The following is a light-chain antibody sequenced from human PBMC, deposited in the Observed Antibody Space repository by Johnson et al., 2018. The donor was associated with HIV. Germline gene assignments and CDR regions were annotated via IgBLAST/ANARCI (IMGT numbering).Light chain of an antibody. CDR3: GTWDNSLTPFYA. J-gene: IGLJ1*01. CDR1: SSNIGNNY. Sequence: QSVLTQPPSVSAAPGQKVTISCSGSSSNIGNNYLSWYQQLPGTAPKLLIYENNKRPSGIPDRFSGSKSGTSATLGITGLQTGDEADYYCGTWDNSLTPFYAFGTATKVTVL. V-gene: IGLV1-51*02. CDR2: ENN.